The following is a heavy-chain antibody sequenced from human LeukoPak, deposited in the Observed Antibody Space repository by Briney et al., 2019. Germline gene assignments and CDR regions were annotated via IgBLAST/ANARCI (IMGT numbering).Heavy chain of an antibody. CDR2: IYSGGST. Sequence: GGSLRLSCAASGFTVSSNYITWVRQAPGKGLEWVSVIYSGGSTYYADSVKGRFTISRDNSKNTLYLQMNSLRAEDTAVYYCAREASITIFGVAYYYGMDVWGQGTTVTVSS. D-gene: IGHD3-3*01. V-gene: IGHV3-53*01. CDR3: AREASITIFGVAYYYGMDV. J-gene: IGHJ6*02. CDR1: GFTVSSNY.